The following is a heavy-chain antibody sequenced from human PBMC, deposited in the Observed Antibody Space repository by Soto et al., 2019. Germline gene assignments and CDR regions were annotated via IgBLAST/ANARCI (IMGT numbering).Heavy chain of an antibody. J-gene: IGHJ2*01. CDR1: GGSISSYY. D-gene: IGHD4-17*01. CDR2: IFYSGGT. Sequence: PSETLSLTCTVSGGSISSYYWSWIRQPPGKGLEWIGYIFYSGGTNYNPSLKSRVTMSVDTSKNQFSLKLSSVTAADTAVYYCARHGNDYGDYVVGWYFDLWGRGTLVTVSS. V-gene: IGHV4-59*08. CDR3: ARHGNDYGDYVVGWYFDL.